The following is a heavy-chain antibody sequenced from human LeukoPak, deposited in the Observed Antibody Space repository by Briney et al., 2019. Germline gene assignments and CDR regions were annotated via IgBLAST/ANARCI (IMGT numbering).Heavy chain of an antibody. CDR2: ISYDESNK. V-gene: IGHV3-30*04. J-gene: IGHJ6*02. Sequence: SGGSLRLSCAASGFTFSSYAMHWVRQAPGKGLEWVAVISYDESNKYYADSVKGRFTISRDNSKNTLCLQMNSLRAEDTAVYYCARDLFYYYYYGMDVWGQGTTVTVSS. CDR3: ARDLFYYYYYGMDV. D-gene: IGHD2/OR15-2a*01. CDR1: GFTFSSYA.